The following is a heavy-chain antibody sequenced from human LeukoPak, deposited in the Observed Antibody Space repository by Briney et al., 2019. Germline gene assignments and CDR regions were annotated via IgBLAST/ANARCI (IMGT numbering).Heavy chain of an antibody. J-gene: IGHJ4*02. V-gene: IGHV3-33*01. CDR1: GFTFSNYG. CDR2: IWYDGSNK. D-gene: IGHD2-21*01. Sequence: GGSLRLSCAASGFTFSNYGMHWVRQAPGKGLEWVALIWYDGSNKYYTDSVKGRLTIPRDNSKDTLFLQMNSLRVEDTAVYYCAREGPRGDSQFDYWGQGTLVTVSS. CDR3: AREGPRGDSQFDY.